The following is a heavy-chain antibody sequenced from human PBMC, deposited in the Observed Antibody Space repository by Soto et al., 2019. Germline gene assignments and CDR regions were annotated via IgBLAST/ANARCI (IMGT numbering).Heavy chain of an antibody. CDR1: GFTFTSSA. CDR2: IVVGSGNT. J-gene: IGHJ4*02. V-gene: IGHV1-58*01. CDR3: AAVQFDYGDYGVYFDY. Sequence: SVKVSCKASGFTFTSSAVQWVRQARGQRLEWIGWIVVGSGNTNYAQKFQERVTITRDMSTSTAYMELSSPRSEDTAVYYCAAVQFDYGDYGVYFDYWGQGTLVTVSS. D-gene: IGHD4-17*01.